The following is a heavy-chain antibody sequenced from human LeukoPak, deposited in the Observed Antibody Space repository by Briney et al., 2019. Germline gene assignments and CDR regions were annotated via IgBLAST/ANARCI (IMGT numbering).Heavy chain of an antibody. CDR3: ARDAGSGSYFGYYYYYYMDV. Sequence: GASVKVSCKASGYTFTSYGISWVRQAPGQGLEWMGWISAYNGNTNYAQKLQGRVTMTTDTSTSTAYMELRSLRSDDTAVYYCARDAGSGSYFGYYYYYYMDVWGKGTTVTVSS. D-gene: IGHD3-10*01. CDR1: GYTFTSYG. J-gene: IGHJ6*03. CDR2: ISAYNGNT. V-gene: IGHV1-18*01.